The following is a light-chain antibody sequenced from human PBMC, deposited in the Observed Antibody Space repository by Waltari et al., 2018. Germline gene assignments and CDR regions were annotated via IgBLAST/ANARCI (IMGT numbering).Light chain of an antibody. V-gene: IGLV2-23*02. Sequence: QSALTQPASVSGSPGQSITISCTGTSSDVGSYNVVSWYQQHPGKAPKPMIYEVSKRPSGVSNRFSGSKSGNTASLTISGLQAEDEADYYCCSYAGSSTVVFGGGTKLTVL. CDR1: SSDVGSYNV. CDR2: EVS. CDR3: CSYAGSSTVV. J-gene: IGLJ2*01.